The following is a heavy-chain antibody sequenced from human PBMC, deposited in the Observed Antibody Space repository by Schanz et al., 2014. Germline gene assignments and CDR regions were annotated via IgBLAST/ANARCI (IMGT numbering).Heavy chain of an antibody. Sequence: QVFLAESGGGVVQPGRSLRLSCAASGFTFSQYGMHWVRQAPGKGLEWVALIYYNGTNKYYADSVKGRFTISRDNSQNTLYLQMNTLRTEDTAVYYCAKELNRRGGQTNFYYYYGMDVWGQGTTATVSS. J-gene: IGHJ6*02. D-gene: IGHD5-12*01. CDR3: AKELNRRGGQTNFYYYYGMDV. V-gene: IGHV3-30*18. CDR1: GFTFSQYG. CDR2: IYYNGTNK.